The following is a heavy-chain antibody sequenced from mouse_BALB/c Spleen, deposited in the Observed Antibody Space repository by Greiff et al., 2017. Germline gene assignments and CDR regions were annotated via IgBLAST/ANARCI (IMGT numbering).Heavy chain of an antibody. J-gene: IGHJ3*01. CDR2: INPYNDGT. V-gene: IGHV1-14*01. Sequence: EVQRVESGPELVKPGASVKMSCKASGYTFTSYVMHWVKQKPGQGLEWIGYINPYNDGTKYNEKFKGKATLTSDKSSSTAYMELSSLTSEDSAVYYCARYGNYPSGFAYWGQGTLVTVSA. CDR1: GYTFTSYV. D-gene: IGHD2-1*01. CDR3: ARYGNYPSGFAY.